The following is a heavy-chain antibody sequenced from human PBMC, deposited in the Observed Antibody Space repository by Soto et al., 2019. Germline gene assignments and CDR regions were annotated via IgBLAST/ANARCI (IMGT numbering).Heavy chain of an antibody. CDR2: ISGGGDAT. V-gene: IGHV3-23*01. CDR1: GFTFSGYA. D-gene: IGHD3-10*01. J-gene: IGHJ2*01. CDR3: ARKVSGSTGRPDLWYFDL. Sequence: EVQLLDSGGGLVQPGGSLRLSCAASGFTFSGYALTWVRQAPGKGLEWVSAISGGGDATFYADSVKGRFTISRDNSKNTLYLPMNTLRPEDTAVYYCARKVSGSTGRPDLWYFDLWGRGTLVTVSS.